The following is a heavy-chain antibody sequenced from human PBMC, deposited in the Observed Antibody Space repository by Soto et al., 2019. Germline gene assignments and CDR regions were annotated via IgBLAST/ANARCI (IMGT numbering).Heavy chain of an antibody. CDR1: GSNFSNYY. D-gene: IGHD1-26*01. CDR2: INPSDGNT. V-gene: IGHV1-46*01. CDR3: ASGGSYFYGMDV. Sequence: ASVKVSCKASGSNFSNYYMHWGRQAPGQGLEWMGIINPSDGNTNYAQKFQGRVTMTRDTSTSTVYMELSSLRSEDTAVYFCASGGSYFYGMDVLGQGTTVTV. J-gene: IGHJ6*02.